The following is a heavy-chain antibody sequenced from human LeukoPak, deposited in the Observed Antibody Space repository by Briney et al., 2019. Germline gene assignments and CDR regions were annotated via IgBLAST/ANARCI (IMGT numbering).Heavy chain of an antibody. CDR1: GFTFSSYA. CDR3: ARENSDYYDSSGYPLGVADY. Sequence: PGRSLRLSCAASGFTFSSYAMHWVRQAPGKGLEWVAVISYDGSNKYYADSVKGRFTISRDNSKNTLYLQMNSLRAEDTAVYYCARENSDYYDSSGYPLGVADYWGQGTLVTVSS. D-gene: IGHD3-22*01. J-gene: IGHJ4*02. CDR2: ISYDGSNK. V-gene: IGHV3-30-3*01.